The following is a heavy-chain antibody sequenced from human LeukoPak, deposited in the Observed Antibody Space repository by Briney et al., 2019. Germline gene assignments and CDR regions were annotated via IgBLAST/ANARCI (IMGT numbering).Heavy chain of an antibody. CDR3: ARAYSNYAFDY. Sequence: PSETLSLTCTVSGGSISSYYWSWIRQPPGKGLEWIGYIYYSGSTYYNPSLKSRVTISVDTSKNQFSLKLSSVTAADTAVYYCARAYSNYAFDYWGQGTLVTVSS. CDR1: GGSISSYY. D-gene: IGHD4-11*01. J-gene: IGHJ4*02. V-gene: IGHV4-59*08. CDR2: IYYSGST.